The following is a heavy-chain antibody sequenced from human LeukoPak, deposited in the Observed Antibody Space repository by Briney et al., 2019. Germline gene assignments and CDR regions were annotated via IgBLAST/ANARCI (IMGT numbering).Heavy chain of an antibody. J-gene: IGHJ4*02. CDR1: GFTFSTYW. V-gene: IGHV3-7*03. CDR2: LNQDGSEK. CDR3: ARAVTSTEGY. Sequence: GGSLRLSCAASGFTFSTYWMAWVRQAPGKGLEWVASLNQDGSEKYYVDSVKGRFTISRDNAQKSLYLEMKSLSAKDTAVYYCARAVTSTEGYWGQGTLVTVSS.